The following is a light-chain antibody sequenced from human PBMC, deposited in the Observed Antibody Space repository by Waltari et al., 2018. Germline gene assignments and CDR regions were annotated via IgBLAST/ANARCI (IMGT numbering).Light chain of an antibody. J-gene: IGKJ1*01. CDR3: QNHERLPAV. V-gene: IGKV3-20*01. CDR2: AAS. CDR1: QSISRY. Sequence: IVLTQSPGTLSLSPGERATLSCRASQSISRYLAWYQQKPGQAPRLLIYAASRRATGIPDRFSGSGSGTDFSLTISRLEPEDFAVYFCQNHERLPAVFGQGTKVEIK.